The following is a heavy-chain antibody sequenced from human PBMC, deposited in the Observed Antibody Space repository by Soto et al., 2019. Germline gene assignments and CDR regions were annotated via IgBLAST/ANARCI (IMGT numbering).Heavy chain of an antibody. CDR2: INHSGST. CDR3: ARLLGYCSGCSCYSNYYYYGMDV. V-gene: IGHV4-34*01. Sequence: SETLSLTCAVYGGSFSGYYWSWIRQPPGKGLEWIGEINHSGSTNYNPSLKSRVTISVDTSKNQFSLKLSSVTAADTAVYYCARLLGYCSGCSCYSNYYYYGMDVWGQGTTVTVSS. CDR1: GGSFSGYY. D-gene: IGHD2-15*01. J-gene: IGHJ6*02.